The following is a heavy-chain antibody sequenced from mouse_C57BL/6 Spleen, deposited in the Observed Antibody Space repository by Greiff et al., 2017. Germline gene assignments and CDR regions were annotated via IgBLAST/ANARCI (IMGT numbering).Heavy chain of an antibody. V-gene: IGHV3-6*01. Sequence: EVQLQQSGPGLVKPSQSLSLTCSVTGYSITSGYYWNWIRQFPGNKLEWMGYISYDGSNNYNPSLKNRISITRDTSKNQFFLKLNSVTTEDTATYYCATGDLTGSFAYWGQGTLVTVSA. CDR3: ATGDLTGSFAY. D-gene: IGHD4-1*01. CDR2: ISYDGSN. CDR1: GYSITSGYY. J-gene: IGHJ3*01.